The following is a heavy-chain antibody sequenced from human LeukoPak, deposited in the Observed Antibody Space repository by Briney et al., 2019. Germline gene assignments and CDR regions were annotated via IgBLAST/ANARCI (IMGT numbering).Heavy chain of an antibody. J-gene: IGHJ4*02. CDR3: ARGSVSSGQTYFDY. CDR2: IYYSGVT. CDR1: GVSISSSSYY. D-gene: IGHD3-22*01. V-gene: IGHV4-39*01. Sequence: PSETLSLTCTVSGVSISSSSYYWGWIRQPPGKGLEWIGSIYYSGVTYYNPSLESRLTISVDSSKNQFSLKMTSVTAADTAVYYCARGSVSSGQTYFDYWGQGTLVTVSS.